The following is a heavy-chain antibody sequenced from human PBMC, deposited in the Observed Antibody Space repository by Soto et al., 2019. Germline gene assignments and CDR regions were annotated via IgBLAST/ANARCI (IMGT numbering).Heavy chain of an antibody. V-gene: IGHV4-34*01. D-gene: IGHD1-26*01. CDR2: INHSGNT. CDR3: ARHHVRGRTIAGAAEF. Sequence: QVQLQQGGAGLLKPSETLSLTCAVYGKSLSGYYWSWIRQPPGKALEWIGEINHSGNTNYNPSLKSRVTISVDTSTTQLFLTLSSVTAADTAMYYCARHHVRGRTIAGAAEFCGQGTLVTVSS. J-gene: IGHJ4*02. CDR1: GKSLSGYY.